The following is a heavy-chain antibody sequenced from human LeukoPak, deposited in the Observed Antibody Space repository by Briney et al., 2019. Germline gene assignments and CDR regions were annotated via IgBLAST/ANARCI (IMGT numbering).Heavy chain of an antibody. D-gene: IGHD5-12*01. CDR1: GGSINSGTYY. CDR3: ARDLLHRGYAFDI. J-gene: IGHJ3*02. V-gene: IGHV4-61*02. Sequence: SQTLSLTCTVSGGSINSGTYYWGWIRQPAGKGLEWIGRIYSSGSTNYNPSLKSRVTISVDMSKNQFSLKLNSVSAADTAVYYCARDLLHRGYAFDIWGQGTMVTVSS. CDR2: IYSSGST.